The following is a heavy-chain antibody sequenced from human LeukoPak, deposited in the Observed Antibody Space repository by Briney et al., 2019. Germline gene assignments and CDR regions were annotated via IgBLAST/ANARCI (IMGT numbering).Heavy chain of an antibody. J-gene: IGHJ4*02. CDR1: GFTFSSYS. Sequence: GGSLRLSCAASGFTFSSYSMNWVRQAPGKGLEWVSYISSSSSTIYYADSVKGRFTISRDNAKNSLYLQMNSLRAEDTAVYYCARVKTNFDYWGQGTLVTVSS. CDR2: ISSSSSTI. CDR3: ARVKTNFDY. V-gene: IGHV3-48*01.